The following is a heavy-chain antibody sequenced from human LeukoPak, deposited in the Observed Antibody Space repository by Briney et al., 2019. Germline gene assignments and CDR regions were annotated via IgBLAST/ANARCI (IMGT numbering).Heavy chain of an antibody. D-gene: IGHD2/OR15-2a*01. CDR3: AKDGSMPWGYYMDV. V-gene: IGHV3-66*01. CDR1: GFTVTTNY. CDR2: LYSGGST. J-gene: IGHJ6*03. Sequence: GGSLRLSCAASGFTVTTNYMSWVRQAPGKGLEWVSALYSGGSTYYADSVKGRFTISRDNSKNTLYLQMNSLRAEDTAVYYCAKDGSMPWGYYMDVWGKGTTVTISS.